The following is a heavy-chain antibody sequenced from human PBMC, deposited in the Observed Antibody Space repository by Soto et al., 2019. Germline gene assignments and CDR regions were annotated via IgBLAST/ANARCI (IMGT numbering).Heavy chain of an antibody. D-gene: IGHD5-18*01. CDR2: ISYDGSNK. CDR3: ARGAVDTAMVLVY. CDR1: GFTFSSYA. J-gene: IGHJ4*02. Sequence: GGSLRLSCAASGFTFSSYAMHWVRQAPGKGLEWVAVISYDGSNKYYADSVKGRFTISRDNSKNTLYLQMNSLRAEDTAEYYCARGAVDTAMVLVYWGQGTLVTVSS. V-gene: IGHV3-30-3*01.